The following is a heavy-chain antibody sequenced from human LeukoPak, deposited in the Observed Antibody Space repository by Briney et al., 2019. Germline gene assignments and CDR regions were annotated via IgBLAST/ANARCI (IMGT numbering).Heavy chain of an antibody. J-gene: IGHJ5*02. Sequence: SETLSLTCTVSGGSISSYYWSWIRQPPGKGLGWIGYLTTGGSTNYNPSLQSRVAISVDPYKTQFSLKLSSVTAADTAVYYCAREVVAAAGNRGWFDPWGQGTLVTASS. CDR3: AREVVAAAGNRGWFDP. CDR1: GGSISSYY. CDR2: LTTGGST. V-gene: IGHV4-4*09. D-gene: IGHD6-13*01.